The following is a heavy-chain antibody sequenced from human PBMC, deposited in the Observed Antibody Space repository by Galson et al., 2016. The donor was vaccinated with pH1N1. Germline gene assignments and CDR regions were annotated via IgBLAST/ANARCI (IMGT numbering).Heavy chain of an antibody. Sequence: VKVSCKASGYMFTGYSIFWVRQAPGQRLECLGWINPDNGNTRYSQKMQGRVSITSDTAATTSYMEVSSLTSEDTAVYYCARDLDSASYRAKDGFDVWGQGTRVTVSS. CDR1: GYMFTGYS. CDR2: INPDNGNT. D-gene: IGHD3-16*02. J-gene: IGHJ3*01. V-gene: IGHV1-3*01. CDR3: ARDLDSASYRAKDGFDV.